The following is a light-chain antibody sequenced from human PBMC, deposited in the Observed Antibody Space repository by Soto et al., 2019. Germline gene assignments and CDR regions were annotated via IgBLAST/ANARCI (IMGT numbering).Light chain of an antibody. V-gene: IGLV1-44*01. J-gene: IGLJ2*01. CDR3: SACDDSLKGVV. CDR2: SND. Sequence: QSVLTQPPSASRTPGQRVTISCSGSSFNIGSNAVNWYQQLPGTAPKLLIYSNDQRPSGVPDRFSGSKSGTSAALAISGLQSEDEADYYCSACDDSLKGVVFGGGTKVTVL. CDR1: SFNIGSNA.